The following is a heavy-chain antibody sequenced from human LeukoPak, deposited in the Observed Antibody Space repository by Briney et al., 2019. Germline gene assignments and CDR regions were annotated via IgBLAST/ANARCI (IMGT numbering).Heavy chain of an antibody. D-gene: IGHD3-10*01. CDR1: GGSISSSSYY. J-gene: IGHJ6*03. Sequence: PSETLSLTCTVSGGSISSSSYYWGWIRQPPGKGLEWIGSIYYSGSTYYNPSLKSRVTISVDTSKNQFSLKLSSVTAADTAVYYCARHPLYFRGAYYYYYMDVWGKGTTVTISS. CDR3: ARHPLYFRGAYYYYYMDV. V-gene: IGHV4-39*01. CDR2: IYYSGST.